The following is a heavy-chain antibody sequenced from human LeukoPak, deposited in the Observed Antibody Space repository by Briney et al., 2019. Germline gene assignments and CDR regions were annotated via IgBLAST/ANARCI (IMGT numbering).Heavy chain of an antibody. J-gene: IGHJ6*03. CDR1: GFTFSSYA. Sequence: AGGSLRLSCAASGFTFSSYAMHWVRQAPGKGLDYVSAISSSGGSTYYANSVKGRFTISRDNSKNTLYLQMGSLRTEDMAVYYCARNYYAPDYYYMDVWGKGTTVTISS. D-gene: IGHD1-26*01. CDR2: ISSSGGST. V-gene: IGHV3-64*01. CDR3: ARNYYAPDYYYMDV.